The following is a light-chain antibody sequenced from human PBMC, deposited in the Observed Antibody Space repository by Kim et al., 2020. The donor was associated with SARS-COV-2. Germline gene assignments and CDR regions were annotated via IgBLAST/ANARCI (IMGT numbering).Light chain of an antibody. V-gene: IGLV2-11*03. CDR3: CSYADYTNYV. J-gene: IGLJ1*01. CDR1: SRDVDVYGF. CDR2: EVN. Sequence: GQSVPISCTETSRDVDVYGFVSWYQLHPGEAPKLMIYEVNKRPSGVPDRFSGSKSGNTASLTISRLQAEDEADYFCCSYADYTNYVFGPGTKVTVL.